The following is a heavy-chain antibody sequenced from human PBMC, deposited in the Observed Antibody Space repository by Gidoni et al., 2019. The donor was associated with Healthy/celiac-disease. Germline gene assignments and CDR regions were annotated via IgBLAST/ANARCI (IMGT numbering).Heavy chain of an antibody. CDR3: ARRGYSYGLFDY. CDR2: IYYSGST. CDR1: GGSISSSSYY. D-gene: IGHD5-18*01. Sequence: LQLPASRPGLVKPSETLSLTCPVSGGSISSSSYYWGWIRQPPGKGLEWIGSIYYSGSTYYNPSLKSRVTISVDTSKNQFSLKLSSVTAADTAVYYCARRGYSYGLFDYWGQGTLVTVSS. V-gene: IGHV4-39*07. J-gene: IGHJ4*02.